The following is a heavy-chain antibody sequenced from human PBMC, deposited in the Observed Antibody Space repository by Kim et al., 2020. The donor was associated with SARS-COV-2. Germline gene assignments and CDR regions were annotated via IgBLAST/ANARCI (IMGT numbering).Heavy chain of an antibody. D-gene: IGHD3-16*02. CDR2: IYYSGST. CDR1: GGSISSSSYY. CDR3: ARLPVRLGELSSFGYFYYYAMDV. Sequence: SETLSLTCTVSGGSISSSSYYWGWIRQPPGKGLEWIGSIYYSGSTYYNPSLKSRVTISVDTSKNQFSLKLSSVTAADTAVYYCARLPVRLGELSSFGYFYYYAMDVWGQGTTVTVSS. J-gene: IGHJ6*02. V-gene: IGHV4-39*01.